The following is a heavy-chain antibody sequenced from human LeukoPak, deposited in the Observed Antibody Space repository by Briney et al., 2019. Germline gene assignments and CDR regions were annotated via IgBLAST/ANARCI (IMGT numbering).Heavy chain of an antibody. CDR1: GGSFSGYY. CDR2: INHSGST. D-gene: IGHD2-21*02. J-gene: IGHJ4*02. V-gene: IGHV4-34*01. Sequence: PSETLPLTCAVYGGSFSGYYWSWIRQPPGKGLEWIGEINHSGSTNYNPSLKSRVTISVDTSKNQFSLKLSSVTAADTAVYYCARGRPYCGGDCSPYFDYWGQGTLVTVSS. CDR3: ARGRPYCGGDCSPYFDY.